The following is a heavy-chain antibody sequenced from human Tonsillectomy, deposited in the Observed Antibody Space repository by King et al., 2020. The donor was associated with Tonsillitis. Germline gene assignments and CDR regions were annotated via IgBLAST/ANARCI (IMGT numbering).Heavy chain of an antibody. Sequence: QLQESGPGLVKPSETLSLTCTVSGGSINSHYWSWIRQPAGKGLDWIGRVYSSGYTNYNPSLKSRVTMSVDTSKNQFSVKLSSVTAADTAVYCCAREFFDRPDDSSGYYSFDYWGQGTLVTVSS. V-gene: IGHV4-4*07. CDR2: VYSSGYT. CDR1: GGSINSHY. CDR3: AREFFDRPDDSSGYYSFDY. J-gene: IGHJ4*02. D-gene: IGHD3-22*01.